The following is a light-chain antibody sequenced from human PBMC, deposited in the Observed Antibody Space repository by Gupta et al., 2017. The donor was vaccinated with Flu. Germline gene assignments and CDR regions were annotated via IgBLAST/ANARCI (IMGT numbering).Light chain of an antibody. Sequence: SYVLAQPPSVSGAPGQPARTTCGGTNLGSKSVHWYQQKPSQAPVLVVFDDIDRPSGVPERFSGSNSGNTATLTISRVEAGEGADYYCQVWDSSSDHVVFGGGTKLTVL. CDR3: QVWDSSSDHVV. CDR2: DDI. CDR1: NLGSKS. J-gene: IGLJ2*01. V-gene: IGLV3-21*02.